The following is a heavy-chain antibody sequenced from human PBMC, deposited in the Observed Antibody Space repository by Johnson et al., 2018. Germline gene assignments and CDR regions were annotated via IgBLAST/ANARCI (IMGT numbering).Heavy chain of an antibody. CDR1: GFTFSSYS. V-gene: IGHV3-21*04. Sequence: VQLVQSGGGLAKPGGSLRLSCAASGFTFSSYSMNWVRQAPGKGLEWVSSISSSSSYIYYADSVKGRFTISRDNAKNSLYLQMNSLRAEDTALYYCARAQRGQVVVAADHYDYMDVWGKGTTVTVSS. D-gene: IGHD2-15*01. CDR2: ISSSSSYI. CDR3: ARAQRGQVVVAADHYDYMDV. J-gene: IGHJ6*03.